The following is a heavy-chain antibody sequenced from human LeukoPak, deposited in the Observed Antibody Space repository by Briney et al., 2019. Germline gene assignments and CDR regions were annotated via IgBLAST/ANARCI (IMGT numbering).Heavy chain of an antibody. J-gene: IGHJ4*02. D-gene: IGHD6-19*01. CDR1: GFTFSSYA. V-gene: IGHV3-30*04. CDR3: AKDIDWLAFED. CDR2: ISYDGSNK. Sequence: GGSLRLSCAASGFTFSSYAMHWVRQAPGKGLEWVAVISYDGSNKYYADSVKGRFTISRDNFENTVYLQMNSLRVEDTALYYCAKDIDWLAFEDWGQGTLVTVSS.